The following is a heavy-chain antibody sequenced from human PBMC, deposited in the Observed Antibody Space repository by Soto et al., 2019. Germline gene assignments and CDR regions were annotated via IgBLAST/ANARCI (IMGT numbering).Heavy chain of an antibody. Sequence: EVVLVESGGSVVRPGGSLRLSCGASGFIFDDFSLSWVRQFPGKGLEWVAGINWDGSNEGYAESVKGRFTISRDNAKNSLCLKMSSLSADDAALYFCARADRAAGPLGFWGQGTLVTVSS. CDR3: ARADRAAGPLGF. J-gene: IGHJ4*02. V-gene: IGHV3-20*04. D-gene: IGHD6-13*01. CDR2: INWDGSNE. CDR1: GFIFDDFS.